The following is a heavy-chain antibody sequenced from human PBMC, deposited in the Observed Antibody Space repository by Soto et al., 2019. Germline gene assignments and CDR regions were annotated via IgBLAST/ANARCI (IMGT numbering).Heavy chain of an antibody. D-gene: IGHD6-19*01. CDR2: IKHNGTET. CDR3: ARNRGWETFDY. J-gene: IGHJ4*02. V-gene: IGHV3-7*01. Sequence: EVQLVESGGGLVQPGGSLRLSCAASGFTFSNHWMNWVRQAPGKGLEWVASIKHNGTETYYMDSVKGRFTISRDNAKNSLYLQMDSLRAEDMAIYYCARNRGWETFDYWGQGTLVTVSS. CDR1: GFTFSNHW.